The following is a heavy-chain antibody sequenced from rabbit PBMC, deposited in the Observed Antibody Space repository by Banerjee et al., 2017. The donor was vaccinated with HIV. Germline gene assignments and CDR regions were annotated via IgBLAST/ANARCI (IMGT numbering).Heavy chain of an antibody. CDR1: GFSFSNKYV. CDR2: INTSSGNT. CDR3: ARDWAGVIGRNFDL. V-gene: IGHV1S45*01. D-gene: IGHD1-1*01. J-gene: IGHJ4*01. Sequence: QEQLEESGGDLVKPEGSLTLTCTASGFSFSNKYVVCWVRQAPGKGLEWIACINTSSGNTVYASWAKGRFTISRTSSTTVALQMTSLTAADTATYFCARDWAGVIGRNFDLWGQGTLVTGS.